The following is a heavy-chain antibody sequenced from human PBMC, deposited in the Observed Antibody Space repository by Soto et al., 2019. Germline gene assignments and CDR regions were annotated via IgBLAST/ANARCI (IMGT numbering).Heavy chain of an antibody. J-gene: IGHJ4*02. V-gene: IGHV4-39*01. D-gene: IGHD1-1*01. CDR1: ADSSTISDSY. CDR3: ARHRIEVVWRGFDY. CDR2: SSYNGGT. Sequence: SETLSLTCTVSADSSTISDSYWGCLRQPPGKGLQWIGSSSYNGGTFYNPSLKGRVAISVDPSKKHSSLQVTSVSAADTAVYYCARHRIEVVWRGFDYWGQGSPVTVSS.